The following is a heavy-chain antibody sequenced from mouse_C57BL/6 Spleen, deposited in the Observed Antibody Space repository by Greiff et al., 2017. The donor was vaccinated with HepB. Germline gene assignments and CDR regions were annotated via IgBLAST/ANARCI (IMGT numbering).Heavy chain of an antibody. D-gene: IGHD1-1*01. CDR2: IDPENGDT. CDR3: TSTVVENAMDY. J-gene: IGHJ4*01. V-gene: IGHV14-4*01. Sequence: EVQLQQSGAELVRPGASVKLSCTASGFNIKDDYMHWVKQRPEQGLEWIGWIDPENGDTEYASKFQGKATITADTSSNTAYRQLSSLTSEDTAVYYCTSTVVENAMDYWGQGTSVTVSS. CDR1: GFNIKDDY.